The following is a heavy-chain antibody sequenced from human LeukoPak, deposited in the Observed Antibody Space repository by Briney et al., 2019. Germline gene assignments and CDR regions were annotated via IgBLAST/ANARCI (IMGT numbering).Heavy chain of an antibody. CDR1: GVTFSSYA. V-gene: IGHV1-69*05. CDR3: ARENSGLYDSSGYFPPYFDY. J-gene: IGHJ4*02. CDR2: IIPIFGTA. D-gene: IGHD3-22*01. Sequence: GASVKVSCKASGVTFSSYAISWVRQAPGQGLEWMGRIIPIFGTANYAQKLQGRVTITTDESTSTAYMELSSLRSEDTAVYYCARENSGLYDSSGYFPPYFDYWGQGTLVTVSS.